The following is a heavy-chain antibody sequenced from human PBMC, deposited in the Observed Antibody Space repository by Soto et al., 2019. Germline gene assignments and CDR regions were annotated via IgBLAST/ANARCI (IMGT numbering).Heavy chain of an antibody. J-gene: IGHJ3*02. CDR1: GFTFSSYA. V-gene: IGHV3-23*01. CDR2: ISGNGRVT. Sequence: DVHLLESGGGLVQPGGSLRVSCEASGFTFSSYAMNWVRQAPETGLEWVAGISGNGRVTHYADSVKSRFTVSRDNSKNTLYLQMTSLRAEDTALYYCAKPYFDFWSGYYAAAKDDAFDIWGQGTMVNVSS. CDR3: AKPYFDFWSGYYAAAKDDAFDI. D-gene: IGHD3-3*01.